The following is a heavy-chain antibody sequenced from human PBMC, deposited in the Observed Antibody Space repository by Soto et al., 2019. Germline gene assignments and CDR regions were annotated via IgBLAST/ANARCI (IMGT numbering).Heavy chain of an antibody. CDR2: ITYDGTYA. CDR3: AKARGANNWANYYGLDV. Sequence: PGGSLRLSCVASGFVFRDFGMNWVRQAPGQGLEWVALITYDGTYAHYASVVQGRFTISRDDDRDTVSLQMDSLRPEDSGIYYCAKARGANNWANYYGLDVWGQGTTVTVSS. CDR1: GFVFRDFG. D-gene: IGHD2-15*01. J-gene: IGHJ6*02. V-gene: IGHV3-30*18.